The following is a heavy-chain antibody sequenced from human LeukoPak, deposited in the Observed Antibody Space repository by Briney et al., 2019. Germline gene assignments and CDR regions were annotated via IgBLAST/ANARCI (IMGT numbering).Heavy chain of an antibody. CDR3: AREGQLWFRSYYYGMDV. CDR2: ISWNSGSI. V-gene: IGHV3-9*01. CDR1: GFTFDDYA. J-gene: IGHJ6*02. Sequence: GRSLRLSCAASGFTFDDYAMHWVRQAPGKGLEWVSGISWNSGSIGYADSVKGRFTISRDNAKNSLYLQMNSLRAEDTAVYYCAREGQLWFRSYYYGMDVWGQGTTVTVSS. D-gene: IGHD5-18*01.